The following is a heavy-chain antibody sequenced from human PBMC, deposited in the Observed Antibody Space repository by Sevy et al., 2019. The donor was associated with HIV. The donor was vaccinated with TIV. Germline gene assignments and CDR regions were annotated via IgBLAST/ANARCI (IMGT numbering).Heavy chain of an antibody. CDR3: AKDRIVLMMYATASLYYGLDV. D-gene: IGHD2-8*01. Sequence: GSLRLSCAASRFSFNRYGMHWVRQAPGKGLEWVAVISYDGSNEHYADSVRGRFTVSRDNAKKTVYLQMNSLKFEDTAVYYCAKDRIVLMMYATASLYYGLDVWGQGITVTVSS. CDR1: RFSFNRYG. CDR2: ISYDGSNE. V-gene: IGHV3-30*18. J-gene: IGHJ6*02.